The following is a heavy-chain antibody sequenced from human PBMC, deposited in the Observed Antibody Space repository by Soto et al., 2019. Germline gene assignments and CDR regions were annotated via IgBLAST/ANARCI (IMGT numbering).Heavy chain of an antibody. CDR3: ARGEDLNLYYYYYYMDV. J-gene: IGHJ6*03. Sequence: ASVKVSCKASGYTFTSYDINWVRQATGQGLEWMGWMNPNSGNTGYAQKFQGRVTMTRNTSISTAYMELSSLRSEDTAVYYCARGEDLNLYYYYYYMDVWGKGTTVTVSS. CDR2: MNPNSGNT. V-gene: IGHV1-8*01. CDR1: GYTFTSYD. D-gene: IGHD2-15*01.